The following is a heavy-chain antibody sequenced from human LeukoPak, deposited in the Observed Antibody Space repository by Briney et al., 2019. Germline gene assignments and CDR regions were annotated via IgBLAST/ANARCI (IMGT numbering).Heavy chain of an antibody. CDR1: GYTLTELS. D-gene: IGHD3-10*01. V-gene: IGHV1-24*01. Sequence: ASVKVSCKVSGYTLTELSMHWVRQAPGKGLEWMGGFDPEDGETIYAQKFQGRVTITADKSTSTAYMELSSLRSEDTAVYYCARADVGSYYSGSGSPSFDPWGQGTLVTVSS. J-gene: IGHJ5*02. CDR3: ARADVGSYYSGSGSPSFDP. CDR2: FDPEDGET.